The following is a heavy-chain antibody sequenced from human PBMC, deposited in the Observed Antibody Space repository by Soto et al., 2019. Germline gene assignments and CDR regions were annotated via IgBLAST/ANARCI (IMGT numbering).Heavy chain of an antibody. CDR1: GGSMYTSNW. CDR2: IFHSGAA. Sequence: PSETLSLTCAVSGGSMYTSNWWSWVRQSPGKGLEWIGQIFHSGAANYNLSLKSRVTISIDTSKNQFSLKLSSVTAADTAVYFCAREGGESSDGLYYFDSWGQGSLVTVSA. V-gene: IGHV4-4*02. D-gene: IGHD3-16*01. J-gene: IGHJ4*02. CDR3: AREGGESSDGLYYFDS.